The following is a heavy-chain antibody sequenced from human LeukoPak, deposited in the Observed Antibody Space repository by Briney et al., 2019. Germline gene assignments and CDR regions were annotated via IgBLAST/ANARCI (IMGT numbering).Heavy chain of an antibody. CDR3: ARANFLYCSSTTCLFDY. Sequence: ASVKVSCKASGNTFTDYYMHWVRQAPGQGFEWMGWINPNSGDTNYAQKFQGRVTMTRDTSISTAHMELSRLRSDDTAVYYCARANFLYCSSTTCLFDYWGQGTLVIVSS. J-gene: IGHJ4*02. D-gene: IGHD2-2*01. CDR1: GNTFTDYY. CDR2: INPNSGDT. V-gene: IGHV1-2*02.